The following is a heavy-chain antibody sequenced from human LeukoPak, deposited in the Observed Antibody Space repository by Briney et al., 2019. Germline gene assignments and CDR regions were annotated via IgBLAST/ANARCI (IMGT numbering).Heavy chain of an antibody. J-gene: IGHJ4*02. D-gene: IGHD1-1*01. V-gene: IGHV1-2*06. CDR3: ARDLSSTPNWELDH. CDR2: INAGSGDT. Sequence: ASVKASCKASGYTFSGYFVHWVRQAPGQGLEWMGRINAGSGDTEFAQKFRGRVTMTRDTFVSTAYMEVSGLTSDDTAMYYCARDLSSTPNWELDHWGQGTLVTVSS. CDR1: GYTFSGYF.